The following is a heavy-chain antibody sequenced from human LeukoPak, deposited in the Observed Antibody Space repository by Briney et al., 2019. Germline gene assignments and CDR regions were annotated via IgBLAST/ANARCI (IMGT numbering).Heavy chain of an antibody. J-gene: IGHJ4*02. V-gene: IGHV4-31*03. Sequence: PSETLSLTCTVSGGSISSGGYYWSWIRQHPGKGLEWIGYIYYSGSTYHNPSLKSRVTISVDTSKNQFSLKLSSVTAADTAVYYCARGQASGWTPFDYWGQGTLVTVSS. CDR3: ARGQASGWTPFDY. D-gene: IGHD6-19*01. CDR1: GGSISSGGYY. CDR2: IYYSGST.